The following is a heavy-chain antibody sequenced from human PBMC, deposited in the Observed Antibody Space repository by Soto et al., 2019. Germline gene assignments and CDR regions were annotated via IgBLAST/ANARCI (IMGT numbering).Heavy chain of an antibody. V-gene: IGHV3-23*01. D-gene: IGHD3-10*01. CDR1: GFTFSSYA. CDR2: ISGSGDSR. Sequence: PGGSLRLSCAASGFTFSSYAMSWVRQAPGKGLEWVSSISGSGDSRYHGETVKGRFTISRDNSKNTLYLQINSLRAEDTALYYCAKNEYYGSGSYYFDYWGQGTLVTVSS. J-gene: IGHJ4*02. CDR3: AKNEYYGSGSYYFDY.